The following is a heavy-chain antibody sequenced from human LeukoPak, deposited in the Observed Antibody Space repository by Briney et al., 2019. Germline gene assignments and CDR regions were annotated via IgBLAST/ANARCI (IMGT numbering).Heavy chain of an antibody. CDR1: GFTFSDYY. V-gene: IGHV3-11*01. D-gene: IGHD2-2*01. Sequence: GGSLRLSCAASGFTFSDYYMSWIRQAPGKGLEWVSYISFSGSTIYYADSVKGRFTISRDNAKNSLYLEMNSLRAEDTAVYYCASRGGYCSSTACYAFSIDYWGQGTLVTVSS. CDR2: ISFSGSTI. J-gene: IGHJ4*02. CDR3: ASRGGYCSSTACYAFSIDY.